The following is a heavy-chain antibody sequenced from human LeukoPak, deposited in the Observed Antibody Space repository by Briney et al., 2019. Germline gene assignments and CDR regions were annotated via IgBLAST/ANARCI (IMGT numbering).Heavy chain of an antibody. CDR1: GFTFSSYW. V-gene: IGHV3-74*01. CDR2: INSDGSST. D-gene: IGHD6-6*01. CDR3: ARAKPYSSSSLDC. Sequence: GGSLRLSCAASGFTFSSYWMHWVRQAPGKELVWVSRINSDGSSTSYADSVKGRFTISRDNAKNTLYLQMNSLRAEDTAVYYCARAKPYSSSSLDCWGQGTLVTVSS. J-gene: IGHJ4*02.